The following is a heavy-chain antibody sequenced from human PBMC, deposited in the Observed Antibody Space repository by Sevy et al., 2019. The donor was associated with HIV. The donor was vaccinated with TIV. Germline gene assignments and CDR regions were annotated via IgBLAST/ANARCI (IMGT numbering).Heavy chain of an antibody. J-gene: IGHJ4*02. D-gene: IGHD2-8*01. CDR2: IKEDGSLK. Sequence: GGSLRLSCVASGFTFSNFWMTWVRQAPGKGLEWVANIKEDGSLKYYVDSVKGRFTISRDNAKNSLYLEMNTLRAEDTALYYSAIQWRTWQSWGQGTPVAVSS. V-gene: IGHV3-7*01. CDR1: GFTFSNFW. CDR3: AIQWRTWQS.